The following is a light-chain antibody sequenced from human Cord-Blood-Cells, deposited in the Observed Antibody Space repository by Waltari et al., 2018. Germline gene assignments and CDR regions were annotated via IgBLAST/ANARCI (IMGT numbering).Light chain of an antibody. CDR2: AAS. V-gene: IGKV1-39*01. CDR1: QIISSY. CDR3: QQSYSTPLT. J-gene: IGKJ4*01. Sequence: DIQIPQSPSSLSASEGDRVINTCRASQIISSYLNWYQQKPGKAPKLLIYAASSLQSGVPSRFSGSGSWTDFTLTISSLQPEDFATYYCQQSYSTPLTFGGGTKVEIK.